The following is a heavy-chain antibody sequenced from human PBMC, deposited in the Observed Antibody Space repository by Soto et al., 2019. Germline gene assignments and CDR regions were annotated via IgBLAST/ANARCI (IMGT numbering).Heavy chain of an antibody. CDR2: IYHRGAT. Sequence: SETLSLTCSVSGYSINRGYYWGWIRQAPGKGLEWIGSIYHRGATYYAPSLKARAAISLDTSNNHFTLRLTSVTVADTAIYYSARYHYDSSGHDDEHCGQGALVTVYS. D-gene: IGHD3-22*01. V-gene: IGHV4-38-2*01. CDR3: ARYHYDSSGHDDEH. J-gene: IGHJ4*02. CDR1: GYSINRGYY.